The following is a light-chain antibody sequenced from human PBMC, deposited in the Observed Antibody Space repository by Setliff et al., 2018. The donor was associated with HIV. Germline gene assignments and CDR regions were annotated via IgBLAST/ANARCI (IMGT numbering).Light chain of an antibody. CDR1: SSDIGDYES. V-gene: IGLV2-23*02. CDR2: DVT. Sequence: QPALTQPASVSGSPGQSITISCTGSSSDIGDYESVSWYQQHPGEVPKLMVYDVTKRPSGVSDRFSASKSGNTASLTISGLQADDEAHYYCCSYAGADTWMFGGGTKVTVL. CDR3: CSYAGADTWM. J-gene: IGLJ3*02.